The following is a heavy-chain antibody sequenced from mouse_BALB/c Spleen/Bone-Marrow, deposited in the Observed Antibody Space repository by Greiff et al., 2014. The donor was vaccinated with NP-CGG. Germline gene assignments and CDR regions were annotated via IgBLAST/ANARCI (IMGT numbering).Heavy chain of an antibody. V-gene: IGHV1S81*02. CDR3: TRNGPDSSGYPAWFAY. CDR1: GYTFTIYY. Sequence: VQLQQSGAELVKPGASVKLSCKASGYTFTIYYMFWVKQRPGQGLEWIGEINPSNGGTNFNEKFKSKATLTVDKPSSTAYMQLSSLTSEDSAVYYCTRNGPDSSGYPAWFAYWGQGTLVTVSA. D-gene: IGHD3-2*01. J-gene: IGHJ3*01. CDR2: INPSNGGT.